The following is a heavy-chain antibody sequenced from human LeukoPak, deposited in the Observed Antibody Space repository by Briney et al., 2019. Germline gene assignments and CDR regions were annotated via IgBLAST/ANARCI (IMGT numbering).Heavy chain of an antibody. CDR2: IYYSGST. Sequence: SETLSLTCTVSGGSISSGGYYWSWIRQHPGKGLEWIGYIYYSGSTYYNPSLKSRVTISVDTSKNQFSLKLSSVTAADTAVYYCARGVRDYGDYGGFDYWGQGTLVTVSS. CDR3: ARGVRDYGDYGGFDY. V-gene: IGHV4-31*03. CDR1: GGSISSGGYY. D-gene: IGHD4-17*01. J-gene: IGHJ4*02.